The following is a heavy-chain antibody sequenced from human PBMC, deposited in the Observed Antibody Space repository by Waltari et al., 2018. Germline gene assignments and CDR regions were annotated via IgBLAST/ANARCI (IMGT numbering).Heavy chain of an antibody. CDR1: GFTVSSNY. CDR2: IYSGGGP. CDR3: ARSGLDAAGTGYYFDY. Sequence: EVQLVETGGGLIQPGGSLRLSCAASGFTVSSNYMSWVRQAPGKGLEWVPGIYSGGGPAYGASVKGRFTISRDNSKNTLYLQMNSLRAEDTAVYYCARSGLDAAGTGYYFDYWGQGTLVTVSS. J-gene: IGHJ4*02. D-gene: IGHD6-13*01. V-gene: IGHV3-53*02.